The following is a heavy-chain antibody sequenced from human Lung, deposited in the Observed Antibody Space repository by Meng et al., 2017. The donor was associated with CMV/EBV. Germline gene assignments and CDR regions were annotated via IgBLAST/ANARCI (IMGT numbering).Heavy chain of an antibody. CDR3: RDGHYSGR. V-gene: IGHV3-7*02. J-gene: IGHJ4*02. D-gene: IGHD2-8*01. CDR1: GLRFSRFW. Sequence: VGVGGGLVQAGGSLRHSCKVSGLRFSRFWMSWVRQAPGKGLEWVANIKEDGSEKYYVDSVKGRFTISRDNAKNSLYLQMNSLRVEDTAVYYCRDGHYSGRWGQGTLVTVSS. CDR2: IKEDGSEK.